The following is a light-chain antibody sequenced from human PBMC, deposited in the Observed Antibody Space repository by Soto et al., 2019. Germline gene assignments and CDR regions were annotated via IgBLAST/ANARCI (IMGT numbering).Light chain of an antibody. J-gene: IGLJ7*01. CDR2: GHS. Sequence: QSVLTQPPSVSGAPGQRVTISCTGSSSNIGAGYDVHWYQQLPGTAPKLLIYGHSHRPSGVPDRFSGSKSGTSASLAITGLKYEYAADYDCQSYDSSRSGAVFGGGTQLTVL. V-gene: IGLV1-40*01. CDR3: QSYDSSRSGAV. CDR1: SSNIGAGYD.